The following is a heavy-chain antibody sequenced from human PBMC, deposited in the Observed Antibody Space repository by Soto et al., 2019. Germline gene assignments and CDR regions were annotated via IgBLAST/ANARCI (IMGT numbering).Heavy chain of an antibody. J-gene: IGHJ4*02. CDR3: VRGGFAYGYLDY. V-gene: IGHV1-18*01. CDR2: ISTYNVDT. Sequence: ASVNVSCKTSGYTFSSYGIVWVRQAPGQGLELMGWISTYNVDTKYADKFQGRLTMSSXXXXTXAXMXLXRXRSDXTAVYYCVRGGFAYGYLDYWGQGTLVTVSS. CDR1: GYTFSSYG. D-gene: IGHD5-18*01.